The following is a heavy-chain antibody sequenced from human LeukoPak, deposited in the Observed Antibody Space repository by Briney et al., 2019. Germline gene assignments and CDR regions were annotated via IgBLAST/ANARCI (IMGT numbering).Heavy chain of an antibody. J-gene: IGHJ6*02. CDR3: AKDSGPGSLTTVYYYGMDV. Sequence: PGRSLRLSCAAPGFTFSSYGMHWVRQAPGKGLEWVAVISYDGSNKYYADSVKGRFTISRDNSKNTLYLQMNSLRAEDTAVYYCAKDSGPGSLTTVYYYGMDVWGQGTTVTVSS. V-gene: IGHV3-30*18. CDR2: ISYDGSNK. D-gene: IGHD4-11*01. CDR1: GFTFSSYG.